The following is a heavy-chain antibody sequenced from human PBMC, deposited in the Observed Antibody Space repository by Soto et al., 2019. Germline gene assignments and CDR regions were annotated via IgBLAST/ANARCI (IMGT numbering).Heavy chain of an antibody. CDR2: FSLSGTT. D-gene: IGHD2-15*01. CDR1: GASITGSSY. Sequence: SETLSLTCTVSGASITGSSYWSWIRQPAGKGLEWIGRFSLSGTTNYNPSLRGRVTMSADVSKNQFSLRLTSVTAADTALYYCARGMTPLGAPAWYYFDSWGQGTLVTVSS. CDR3: ARGMTPLGAPAWYYFDS. J-gene: IGHJ4*02. V-gene: IGHV4-4*07.